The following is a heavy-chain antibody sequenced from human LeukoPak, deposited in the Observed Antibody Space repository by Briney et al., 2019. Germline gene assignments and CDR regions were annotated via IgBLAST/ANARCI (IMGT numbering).Heavy chain of an antibody. J-gene: IGHJ4*02. CDR3: ASVTSXXSYGYSFDY. CDR1: GYTFTSYD. CDR2: MNPNSGNT. D-gene: IGHD5-18*01. Sequence: ASVNVSCKASGYTFTSYDINWVRQATGQGLEWMGGMNPNSGNTGYAQKFQGRVTMTRNTSISTAYMELSSLKSEATAVYYCASVTSXXSYGYSFDYWGQGTLVTVSS. V-gene: IGHV1-8*01.